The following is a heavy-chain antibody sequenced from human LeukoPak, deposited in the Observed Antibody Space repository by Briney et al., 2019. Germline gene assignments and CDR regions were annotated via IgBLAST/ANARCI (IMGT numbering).Heavy chain of an antibody. CDR1: GGTISSSA. V-gene: IGHV1-69*06. CDR3: ARAPTTVDAFDV. CDR2: IIPNFDAT. J-gene: IGHJ3*01. D-gene: IGHD1-14*01. Sequence: ASVKVSCRAFGGTISSSAVGWVRQAPGQGLEWMGGIIPNFDATNHAQNFQDRVSITADKSSNTVYMELSSLRSEDTALYFCARAPTTVDAFDVWGQGTMVTV.